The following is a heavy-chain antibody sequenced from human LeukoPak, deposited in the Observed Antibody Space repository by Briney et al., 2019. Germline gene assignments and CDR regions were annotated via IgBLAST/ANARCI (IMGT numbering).Heavy chain of an antibody. CDR1: GFTVSSNY. CDR2: IYSGGST. Sequence: QTGGSLRPSCAASGFTVSSNYMSWVRQAPGKGLEWVSVIYSGGSTYYADSVKGRFTISRDNSKNTLYLQMNSLRAEDTAVYYCARDPQLYNSSRDYWGQGTPVTVSS. CDR3: ARDPQLYNSSRDY. J-gene: IGHJ4*02. D-gene: IGHD6-6*01. V-gene: IGHV3-66*02.